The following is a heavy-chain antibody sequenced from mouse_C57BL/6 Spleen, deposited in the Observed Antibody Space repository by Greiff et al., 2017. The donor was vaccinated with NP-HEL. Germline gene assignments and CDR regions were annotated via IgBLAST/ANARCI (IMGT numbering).Heavy chain of an antibody. D-gene: IGHD1-1*01. Sequence: QVQLQQSGAELVKPGASVKLSCKASGYTFTSYWMHWVKQRPGQGLEWIGMIHPNSGSTNYNEKFKSKATLTVDKSSSTAYMQLSSLTSEDSAVDYCAREGTTVVAPSWYFDVWGTGTTVTVSS. CDR3: AREGTTVVAPSWYFDV. CDR2: IHPNSGST. V-gene: IGHV1-64*01. J-gene: IGHJ1*03. CDR1: GYTFTSYW.